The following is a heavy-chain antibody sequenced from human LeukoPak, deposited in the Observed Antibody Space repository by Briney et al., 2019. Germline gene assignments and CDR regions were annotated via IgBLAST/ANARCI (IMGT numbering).Heavy chain of an antibody. J-gene: IGHJ4*02. V-gene: IGHV1-46*01. D-gene: IGHD3-10*01. Sequence: ASVKVSCKASGYTFTSYYMHWVRQAPGQGLEWMGIINPSGGSTSYAQKFQGRVTMTRDTSTSTVYMELSSLRSEDTAVYYCARDPTSSMYGSGSCYDYWGQGTLVTVSS. CDR3: ARDPTSSMYGSGSCYDY. CDR1: GYTFTSYY. CDR2: INPSGGST.